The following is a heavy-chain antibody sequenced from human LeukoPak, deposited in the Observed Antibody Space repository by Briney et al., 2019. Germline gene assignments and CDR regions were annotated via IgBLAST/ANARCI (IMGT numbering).Heavy chain of an antibody. J-gene: IGHJ6*03. Sequence: GGSLRLSCVASGFTFSSYEMNWVRQAPGKGLEWVSYISSSGFTMYYADSVEGRFTISRDNAKNSLYLQMNSLRAEDTAVYYCARGVPKTSYYYYYMDVWGKGTTVTVSS. D-gene: IGHD4-11*01. CDR3: ARGVPKTSYYYYYMDV. CDR2: ISSSGFTM. CDR1: GFTFSSYE. V-gene: IGHV3-48*03.